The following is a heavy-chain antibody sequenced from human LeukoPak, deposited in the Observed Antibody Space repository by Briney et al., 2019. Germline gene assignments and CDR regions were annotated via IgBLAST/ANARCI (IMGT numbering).Heavy chain of an antibody. Sequence: KAGGSLRLSCAASGFTFSSYSMNWVRQAPGKGLEWVSSISSSSSYIYYADSVKGRFTISRDNAKNSLYLQMNSLRAEDTAVYYCARVIWEQKQDWYYMDVWGKGTTVTVSS. D-gene: IGHD1-26*01. V-gene: IGHV3-21*01. CDR2: ISSSSSYI. J-gene: IGHJ6*03. CDR1: GFTFSSYS. CDR3: ARVIWEQKQDWYYMDV.